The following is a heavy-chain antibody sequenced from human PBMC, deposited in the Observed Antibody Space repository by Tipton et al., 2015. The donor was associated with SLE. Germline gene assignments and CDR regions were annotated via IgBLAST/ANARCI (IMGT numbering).Heavy chain of an antibody. J-gene: IGHJ4*02. CDR2: IFHSGST. CDR1: GYSISSGYY. V-gene: IGHV4-38-2*02. D-gene: IGHD2-21*02. CDR3: AGGGDSGGLDY. Sequence: TLSLTCTVPGYSISSGYYWGWIRQPPGKGLEWIGSIFHSGSTYYNPSLKSRVTISVDTSKNQFSLKLSSVTAADTAVYYCAGGGDSGGLDYWGQGALVTVSS.